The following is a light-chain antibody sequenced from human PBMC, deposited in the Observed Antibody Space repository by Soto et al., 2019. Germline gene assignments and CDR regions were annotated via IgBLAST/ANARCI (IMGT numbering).Light chain of an antibody. CDR3: QQYSDWPLS. Sequence: EIVMTQSPATLSVSPGERATLSCRASQSVSSNLAWYQQKPGQAPRLLIYGASTRATGVPARFSGAESGTDFTLTISSLQSEDSAVYYCQQYSDWPLSFGQGTKVDNK. V-gene: IGKV3-15*01. CDR1: QSVSSN. CDR2: GAS. J-gene: IGKJ1*01.